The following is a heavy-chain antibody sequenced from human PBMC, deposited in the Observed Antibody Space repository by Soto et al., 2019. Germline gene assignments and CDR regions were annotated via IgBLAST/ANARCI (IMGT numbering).Heavy chain of an antibody. CDR1: GASLSSGSYY. CDR3: ARASSPSFDILSSVHT. V-gene: IGHV4-61*01. Sequence: SEKLSLTCTVSGASLSSGSYYWSWIRQPPGKGLEWLGYIYYSGTTKYNPSLTSRVTLSVDMSKNQFSLKLNSVTAADSAVYVCARASSPSFDILSSVHTWGKGVLITV. CDR2: IYYSGTT. J-gene: IGHJ5*02. D-gene: IGHD3-9*01.